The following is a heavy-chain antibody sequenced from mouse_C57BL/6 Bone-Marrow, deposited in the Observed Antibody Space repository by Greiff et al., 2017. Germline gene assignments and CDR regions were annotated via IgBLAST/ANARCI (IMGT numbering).Heavy chain of an antibody. V-gene: IGHV1-18*01. CDR1: GYTFTDYN. Sequence: VQLQQSGPELVKPGASVKIPCKASGYTFTDYNMDWVKQSHGKSLEWIGDINPNNGGTIYNQKFKGKATLTVDKSSSTAYMELRSLSSEDTAVYYCTRAGYDGYYDYFDFWGTGTTLTVSS. CDR3: TRAGYDGYYDYFDF. CDR2: INPNNGGT. J-gene: IGHJ2*01. D-gene: IGHD2-3*01.